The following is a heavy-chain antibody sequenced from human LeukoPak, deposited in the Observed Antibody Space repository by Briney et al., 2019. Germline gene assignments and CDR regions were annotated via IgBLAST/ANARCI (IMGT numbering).Heavy chain of an antibody. CDR2: INPNSGGT. J-gene: IGHJ4*02. D-gene: IGHD6-19*01. CDR3: ARDRYSSGWYSDY. CDR1: GYTLTELS. V-gene: IGHV1-2*02. Sequence: ASVKVSCKVSGYTLTELSMHWVRQAPGQGLEWMGWINPNSGGTNYAQKFQGRVTMTRDTSISTAYMELSRLRSDDTAVYYCARDRYSSGWYSDYWGQGTLVTVSS.